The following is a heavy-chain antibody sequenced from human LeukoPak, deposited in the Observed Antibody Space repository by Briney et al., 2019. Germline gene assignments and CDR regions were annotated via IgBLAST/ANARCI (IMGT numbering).Heavy chain of an antibody. CDR1: GFTSTTST. J-gene: IGHJ3*02. Sequence: SVKVSCKASGFTSTTSTMQWVRQARGQRLEWIGWIVVGSGDTNYAEKFQERVTITRDMSTSTVYMELSSLRSDDAAVYYCAADQPRYPDAFDIWGQGTMVTVSS. CDR3: AADQPRYPDAFDI. CDR2: IVVGSGDT. V-gene: IGHV1-58*02. D-gene: IGHD1-1*01.